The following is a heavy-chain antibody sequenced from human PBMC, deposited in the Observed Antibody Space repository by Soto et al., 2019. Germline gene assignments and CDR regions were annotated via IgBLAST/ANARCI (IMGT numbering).Heavy chain of an antibody. Sequence: SETLSLTCTVSGGSISSYYWSWIRQPPGKGLEWIGYIYYSGSTNYNPSLKSRVTISVDTSKNQFSLKLSSVTAADTAVYYCARDPYSGYDVWGQGTLVTVSS. CDR3: ARDPYSGYDV. CDR2: IYYSGST. J-gene: IGHJ4*02. D-gene: IGHD5-12*01. V-gene: IGHV4-59*01. CDR1: GGSISSYY.